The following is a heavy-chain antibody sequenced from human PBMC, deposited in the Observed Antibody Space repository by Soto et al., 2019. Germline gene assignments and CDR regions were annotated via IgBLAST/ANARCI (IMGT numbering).Heavy chain of an antibody. J-gene: IGHJ3*02. D-gene: IGHD7-27*01. Sequence: QVQIVQSGAEEKKPGASVKVSCKASGYTFTSYAMHWVRQAPGQRLEWMGWINAGNGNTKYSQKFQGRVTITRDTSASSADMERSSLRSEDTAVYYCASGANWVDIWGQGTMVTVSS. CDR1: GYTFTSYA. CDR2: INAGNGNT. CDR3: ASGANWVDI. V-gene: IGHV1-3*05.